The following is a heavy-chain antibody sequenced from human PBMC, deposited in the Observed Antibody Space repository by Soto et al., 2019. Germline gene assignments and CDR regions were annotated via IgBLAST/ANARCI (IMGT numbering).Heavy chain of an antibody. J-gene: IGHJ4*02. D-gene: IGHD6-13*01. Sequence: SVKVSCKASGYTFTSYGISWVRQAPVQGLEWKGWISAYNGNTNYAQKLQGRVTMTTDTSTSTAYMELRSLRSDDTAVYYCARVLLSSSWQYYFDYWGQGTLVTAPQ. CDR3: ARVLLSSSWQYYFDY. CDR2: ISAYNGNT. V-gene: IGHV1-18*04. CDR1: GYTFTSYG.